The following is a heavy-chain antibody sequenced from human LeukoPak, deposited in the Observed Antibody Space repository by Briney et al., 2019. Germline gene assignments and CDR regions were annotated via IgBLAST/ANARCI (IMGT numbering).Heavy chain of an antibody. J-gene: IGHJ6*02. Sequence: GASLRLSCAASGFTFSSYAMSWVRQAPGKGLEWVSAISGSGGSTYYTDSVKGRFTISRDNSKNTLYLQMNSLRAEDTAVYYCAKDQRRAAAGRKYFYYGMDVWGQGTTVTVSS. CDR2: ISGSGGST. CDR1: GFTFSSYA. D-gene: IGHD6-13*01. CDR3: AKDQRRAAAGRKYFYYGMDV. V-gene: IGHV3-23*01.